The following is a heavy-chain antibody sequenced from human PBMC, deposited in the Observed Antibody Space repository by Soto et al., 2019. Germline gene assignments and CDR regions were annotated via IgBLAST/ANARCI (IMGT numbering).Heavy chain of an antibody. CDR3: ARKGGWRDAFDI. D-gene: IGHD2-15*01. J-gene: IGHJ3*02. Sequence: EVQLVESGGGLVQPGGSLRLSCAASGFTFNRYWMSWVRQAPGKGLEWVANIKEDGREKNYVDSVKGRFTISRDNAQNSLYLQMNSLRAEDTEVYYCARKGGWRDAFDIWGQGTMVTVSS. V-gene: IGHV3-7*01. CDR2: IKEDGREK. CDR1: GFTFNRYW.